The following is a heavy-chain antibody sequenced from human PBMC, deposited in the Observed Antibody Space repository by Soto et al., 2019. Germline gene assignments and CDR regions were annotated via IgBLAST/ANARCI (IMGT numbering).Heavy chain of an antibody. CDR2: IRSKSYGRTT. V-gene: IGHV3-49*04. J-gene: IGHJ4*02. CDR3: NRAGSTAMVRTLDY. Sequence: GGTLRLSCTAFGFTLADYVMSWARQAPGKGQEWVCFIRSKSYGRTTEYAASVKGRFTISRDDSKSIAYLQMNSLKTEDTAVYYWNRAGSTAMVRTLDYWGQGTLVTVSS. D-gene: IGHD5-18*01. CDR1: GFTLADYV.